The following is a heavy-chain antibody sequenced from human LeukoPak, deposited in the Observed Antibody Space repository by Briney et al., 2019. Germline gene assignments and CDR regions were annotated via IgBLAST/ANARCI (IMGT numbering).Heavy chain of an antibody. Sequence: GGSLRLSCAASGFTFSSYAMHWVRQAPGKGLECVSIIYSGENKKYADSVKGRFTISRDNSKNTLYLQMNSLRAEDTAVYYCASEMEVAGALDIWGPGTLVIVSS. CDR3: ASEMEVAGALDI. J-gene: IGHJ3*02. CDR2: IYSGENK. D-gene: IGHD6-19*01. CDR1: GFTFSSYA. V-gene: IGHV3-53*01.